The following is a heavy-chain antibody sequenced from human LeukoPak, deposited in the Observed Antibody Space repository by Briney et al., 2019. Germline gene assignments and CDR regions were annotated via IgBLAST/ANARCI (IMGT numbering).Heavy chain of an antibody. J-gene: IGHJ4*02. CDR3: AREGGYSGYEAFDY. V-gene: IGHV3-48*03. D-gene: IGHD5-12*01. CDR2: ISSSGSTI. Sequence: GGSLRLSCAASGFTFSSYEMNWVRQAPGKGLEWVSYISSSGSTIYHADSVKGRFTISRDNAKNSLYLQMNSLRAEDTAVYYCAREGGYSGYEAFDYWGQGTLVTVSS. CDR1: GFTFSSYE.